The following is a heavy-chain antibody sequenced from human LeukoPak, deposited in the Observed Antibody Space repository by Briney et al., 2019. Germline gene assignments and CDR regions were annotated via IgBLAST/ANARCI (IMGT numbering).Heavy chain of an antibody. CDR1: GYTFNSYG. D-gene: IGHD7-27*01. V-gene: IGHV1-18*01. CDR3: ARGRENNWGFEY. Sequence: ASVKVSCKASGYTFNSYGISWVRQAPGQGLEWMGWISAYNGNTNYEQKFQGRVTMTTDTSTSTAYMELRSLRSDDTAVYYCARGRENNWGFEYWGQGSLVTVSS. J-gene: IGHJ4*02. CDR2: ISAYNGNT.